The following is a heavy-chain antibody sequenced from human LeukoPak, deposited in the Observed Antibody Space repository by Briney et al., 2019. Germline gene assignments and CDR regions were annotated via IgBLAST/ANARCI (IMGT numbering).Heavy chain of an antibody. J-gene: IGHJ3*02. CDR3: ARVKDANNYDRSFDI. CDR1: GGSMSTYY. D-gene: IGHD3-16*01. V-gene: IGHV4-59*01. Sequence: SETLSLTCTASGGSMSTYYWSWIRQPPGKVLEWVGYVYYDGNNHYNPSLKNRVTILIDTYKKQFSLKLTDTTAADTDGSYRARVKDANNYDRSFDIWGQGPMVAVSS. CDR2: VYYDGNN.